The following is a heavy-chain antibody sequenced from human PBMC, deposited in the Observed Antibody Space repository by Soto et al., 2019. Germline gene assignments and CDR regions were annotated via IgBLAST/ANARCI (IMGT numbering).Heavy chain of an antibody. CDR1: GGSITTYY. D-gene: IGHD3-10*01. J-gene: IGHJ6*02. CDR3: ARHGFGPLHGLVDV. Sequence: QVQLQESGPGLVKPSETLSLTCTVSGGSITTYYCSWFRQPPGKGLEWIGYINYDGYSAYNLSLKRRVPLSMDASKTQFSLMLESVTATDTAVYYCARHGFGPLHGLVDVWGPGPTVIVSS. V-gene: IGHV4-59*08. CDR2: INYDGYS.